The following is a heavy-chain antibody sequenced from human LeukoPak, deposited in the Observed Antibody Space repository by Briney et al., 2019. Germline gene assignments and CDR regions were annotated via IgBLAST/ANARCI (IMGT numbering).Heavy chain of an antibody. D-gene: IGHD6-6*01. CDR1: AFTCSSYW. J-gene: IGHJ4*02. Sequence: GGSLRLSCAASAFTCSSYWMSWVRQAPGKGLEWVANIKQDGSEKYYVDSVKVRFTISRDNAKNSLYLQMNSLRAEDTAVYYCARGSNSSSFRYYFDNWGQGTLVTVSS. V-gene: IGHV3-7*01. CDR2: IKQDGSEK. CDR3: ARGSNSSSFRYYFDN.